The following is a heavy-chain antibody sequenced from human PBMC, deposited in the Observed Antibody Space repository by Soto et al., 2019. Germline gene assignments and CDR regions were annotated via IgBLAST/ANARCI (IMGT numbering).Heavy chain of an antibody. Sequence: KTXETLSLTCTVSGASISAYAWSWIRQPAGKGLEWIGRLYSSGNTNYNPSFKSRLTMSADTSKNQFSLKLSSVTAADTAVYYCARGPYSSGWYVVDYWGQGTLVTVSS. J-gene: IGHJ4*02. V-gene: IGHV4-4*07. CDR3: ARGPYSSGWYVVDY. CDR1: GASISAYA. CDR2: LYSSGNT. D-gene: IGHD6-19*01.